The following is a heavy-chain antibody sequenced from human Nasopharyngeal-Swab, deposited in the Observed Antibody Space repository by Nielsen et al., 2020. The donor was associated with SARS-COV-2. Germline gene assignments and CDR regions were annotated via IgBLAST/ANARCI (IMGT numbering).Heavy chain of an antibody. CDR1: GYTLTELS. V-gene: IGHV1-24*01. CDR3: ATEWAYLRNSGSFRYLGY. J-gene: IGHJ4*02. CDR2: FDPEDDET. D-gene: IGHD1-26*01. Sequence: ASVKVSCKVSGYTLTELSMHWVRQAPGKGLEWMGGFDPEDDETIYAQKFQGRVTMTEDTSTDTAYMELSSLRSEDTAVYYCATEWAYLRNSGSFRYLGYWGQGTLVTVSS.